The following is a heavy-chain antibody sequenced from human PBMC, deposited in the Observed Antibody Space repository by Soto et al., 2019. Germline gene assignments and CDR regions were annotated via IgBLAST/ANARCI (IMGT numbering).Heavy chain of an antibody. V-gene: IGHV1-58*01. Sequence: ASVKVSCKASGFTFTSSAVQWVRQARGQRLEWIGWIVVGSGNTNYAQKFQERVTITRDMSTSTAYMELSSLRSEDTAVYYCAAEAWGGSYSSFDYWGQGTLVTVSS. CDR2: IVVGSGNT. D-gene: IGHD1-26*01. CDR1: GFTFTSSA. CDR3: AAEAWGGSYSSFDY. J-gene: IGHJ4*02.